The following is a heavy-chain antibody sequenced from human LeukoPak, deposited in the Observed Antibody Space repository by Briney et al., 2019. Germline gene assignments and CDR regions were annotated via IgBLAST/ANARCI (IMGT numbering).Heavy chain of an antibody. Sequence: GGSLRLSCAASGFTFSSYAMNWVRQAPGKGLEWVSAISGSGGSTYYADSVKGRFTISRDNSKNTLYLQMNSLRAEDTAVYYCAKRSDGYSGFDYWGQGTLVTLSS. CDR1: GFTFSSYA. V-gene: IGHV3-23*01. CDR2: ISGSGGST. CDR3: AKRSDGYSGFDY. J-gene: IGHJ4*02. D-gene: IGHD5-18*01.